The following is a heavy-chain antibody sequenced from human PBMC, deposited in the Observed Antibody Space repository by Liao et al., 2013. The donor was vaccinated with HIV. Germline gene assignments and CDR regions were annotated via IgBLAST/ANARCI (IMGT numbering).Heavy chain of an antibody. V-gene: IGHV4-61*02. CDR1: GGSIRSGSHY. J-gene: IGHJ6*04. Sequence: QVQLQESGPGLVKPSQTLSLTCTVSGGSIRSGSHYWSWIRQPAGKGLEWIGHIQTSGSTNYNPSLKSRVTLSLDASKNQFSLKLSSVTAADTAVYYCAGAHYDFWSASGDVWGKGTTVTVSS. D-gene: IGHD3-3*01. CDR2: IQTSGST. CDR3: AGAHYDFWSASGDV.